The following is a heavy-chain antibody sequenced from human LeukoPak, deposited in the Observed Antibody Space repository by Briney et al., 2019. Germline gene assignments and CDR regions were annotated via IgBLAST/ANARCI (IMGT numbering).Heavy chain of an antibody. CDR1: GFTFSSYA. Sequence: GGSLRLSCAASGFTFSSYAMSWVRQAPGKGLEWVSAISGSGGSTYYADSVKGRFTISRGNSKNTLYLQMNSLRAEDTAVYYCAKAVTEWELIDYWGQGTLVTVSS. V-gene: IGHV3-23*01. CDR2: ISGSGGST. D-gene: IGHD1-26*01. J-gene: IGHJ4*02. CDR3: AKAVTEWELIDY.